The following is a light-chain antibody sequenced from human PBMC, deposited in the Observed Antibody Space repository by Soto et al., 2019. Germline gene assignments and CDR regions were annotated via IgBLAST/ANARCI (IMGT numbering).Light chain of an antibody. V-gene: IGKV3-20*01. Sequence: EIVLTQSPGTLSLSPGERATLSCRASQSVSSSYLAWYQKKPGQAPRLLIYGASSRATGSPDRFSGSGSGTDFTLTISRLEPEDFAVYYCQQYGSSPPGLTFGGGTKVEIK. J-gene: IGKJ4*01. CDR3: QQYGSSPPGLT. CDR2: GAS. CDR1: QSVSSSY.